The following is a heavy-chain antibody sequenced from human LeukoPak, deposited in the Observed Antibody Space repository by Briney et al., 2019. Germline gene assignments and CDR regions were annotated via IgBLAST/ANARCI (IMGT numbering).Heavy chain of an antibody. Sequence: KASETLSLTCAVYGGSFSGYYWSWIRQPPGKGLEWIGEINHSGSTNYNPSLKSRVTISVDTSKNQFSLKLSSVTAADTAVYYCASVNDILTGSCDYWGQGTLVTVSS. CDR3: ASVNDILTGSCDY. CDR2: INHSGST. D-gene: IGHD3-9*01. J-gene: IGHJ4*02. V-gene: IGHV4-34*01. CDR1: GGSFSGYY.